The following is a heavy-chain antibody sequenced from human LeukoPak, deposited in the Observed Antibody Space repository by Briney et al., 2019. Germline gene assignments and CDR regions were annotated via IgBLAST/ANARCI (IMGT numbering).Heavy chain of an antibody. J-gene: IGHJ4*02. Sequence: QSGGSLRLSCAASGFIFTMYGIHWVRQAPGKGLEWVAVISTDGNNEYYANSVKGRFTISRDNSKNTVYLQMTSLRTEDTAVYYCAKDQIGWAPGYVSGPLDQWGQGTLVTVSS. D-gene: IGHD6-19*01. CDR1: GFIFTMYG. V-gene: IGHV3-30*18. CDR3: AKDQIGWAPGYVSGPLDQ. CDR2: ISTDGNNE.